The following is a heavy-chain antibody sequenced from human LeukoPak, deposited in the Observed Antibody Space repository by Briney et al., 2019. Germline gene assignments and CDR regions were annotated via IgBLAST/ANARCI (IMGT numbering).Heavy chain of an antibody. V-gene: IGHV3-30*03. CDR1: GFTFSSYG. CDR3: ARWNAVSGLSRFDY. CDR2: ISYDGSNK. J-gene: IGHJ4*02. Sequence: PGGSLRLSCAASGFTFSSYGMSWVRQAPGKGLEWVAVISYDGSNKDFPDSVKGRFTISRDNSKNTLYMQMNSLRAEDTAVYYCARWNAVSGLSRFDYWGQGTLVTVSS. D-gene: IGHD3-22*01.